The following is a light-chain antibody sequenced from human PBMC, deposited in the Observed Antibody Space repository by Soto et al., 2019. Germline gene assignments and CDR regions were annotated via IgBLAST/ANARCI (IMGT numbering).Light chain of an antibody. V-gene: IGKV3-11*01. J-gene: IGKJ3*01. Sequence: EIVLTQSPATLSLSPGEGATLSCRASQSVSRYLAWYQQKPGQAPRLLIYDTSNRAIGIPARFSGSGSGIDFTLTISSLEPEDSAVYYCQQRTNLPLFTVVPGTKVDIK. CDR1: QSVSRY. CDR3: QQRTNLPLFT. CDR2: DTS.